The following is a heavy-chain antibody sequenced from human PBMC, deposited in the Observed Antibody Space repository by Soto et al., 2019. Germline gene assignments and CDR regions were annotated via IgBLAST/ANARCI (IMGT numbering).Heavy chain of an antibody. CDR3: ARPGDYCSSTSCYPYYYGMDV. CDR2: IIPIFGTA. J-gene: IGHJ6*02. CDR1: GGTFSSYA. D-gene: IGHD2-2*01. Sequence: QVQLVQSGAEVKKPGSSVKVSCKASGGTFSSYAISWVRQAPGQGLEWMGGIIPIFGTANYAQKFQGRVTITADESTSTAYMELSSLRSEDTAVYYCARPGDYCSSTSCYPYYYGMDVWGQGTTVTVSS. V-gene: IGHV1-69*01.